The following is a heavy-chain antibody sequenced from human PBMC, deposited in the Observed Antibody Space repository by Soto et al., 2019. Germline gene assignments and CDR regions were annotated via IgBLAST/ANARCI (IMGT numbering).Heavy chain of an antibody. Sequence: QVQLQESGPGLVKPSETLSLTCTVSGGSISSYYWIWIRQPPGKGLEWIGYIYYSGSTNYNPSLKSRVTISVATSKNQFSLRLSSVTAADTAVYDCARGVSRGRYFDWFRFAYWVQGTMVTVS. CDR2: IYYSGST. D-gene: IGHD3-9*01. CDR3: ARGVSRGRYFDWFRFAY. CDR1: GGSISSYY. J-gene: IGHJ4*02. V-gene: IGHV4-59*08.